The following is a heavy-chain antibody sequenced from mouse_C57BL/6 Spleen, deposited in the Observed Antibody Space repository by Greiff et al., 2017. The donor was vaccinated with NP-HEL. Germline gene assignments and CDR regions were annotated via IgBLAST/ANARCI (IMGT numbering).Heavy chain of an antibody. CDR2: INPSNGGT. Sequence: VQLQQPGTELVKPGASGYTFTSYWMHWVKQRPGQGLEWIGNINPSNGGTNYNEKFKSKATLTVDKSSSTAYMQLSSLTSEDSAVYYCARDSSGQYYYAMDYWGQGTSVTVSS. CDR3: ARDSSGQYYYAMDY. D-gene: IGHD3-2*02. CDR1: GYTFTSYW. V-gene: IGHV1-53*01. J-gene: IGHJ4*01.